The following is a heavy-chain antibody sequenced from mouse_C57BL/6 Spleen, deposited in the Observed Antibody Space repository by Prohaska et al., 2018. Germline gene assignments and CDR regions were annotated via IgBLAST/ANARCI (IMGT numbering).Heavy chain of an antibody. Sequence: GAELVMPGASVKLSCKASGYTFTSYWMHWVKQRPGQGLEWIGEIDPSDSYTNYNQKFKGKATLTVDKSSSTAYMQLSSLTSEDSAVYYCARRLYYGSSYDWYFNFWGTGTTVTFYS. J-gene: IGHJ1*03. CDR3: ARRLYYGSSYDWYFNF. CDR2: IDPSDSYT. D-gene: IGHD1-1*01. V-gene: IGHV1-69*01. CDR1: GYTFTSYW.